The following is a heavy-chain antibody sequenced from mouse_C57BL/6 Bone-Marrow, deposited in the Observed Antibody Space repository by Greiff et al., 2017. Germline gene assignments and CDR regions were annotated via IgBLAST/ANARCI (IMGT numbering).Heavy chain of an antibody. D-gene: IGHD1-1*01. CDR1: GYSFTGYY. J-gene: IGHJ2*01. CDR2: INPSTGGT. CDR3: ARGGVTTVVAHYFDY. V-gene: IGHV1-42*01. Sequence: VQLQQSGPALVKPGASVTISCTASGYSFTGYYMNWVKQSPEKSLYLIGEINPSTGGTTSNQTPKAHATLTVDKSSSTSYMQLKSLTSEDSAVYYCARGGVTTVVAHYFDYWGQGTTLTVSS.